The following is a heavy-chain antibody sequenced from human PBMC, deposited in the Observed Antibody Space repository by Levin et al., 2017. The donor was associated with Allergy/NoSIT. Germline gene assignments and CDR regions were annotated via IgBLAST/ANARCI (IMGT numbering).Heavy chain of an antibody. J-gene: IGHJ6*02. D-gene: IGHD1-26*01. CDR1: GFAFSGHA. Sequence: PGESLKISCAASGFAFSGHAMHWVRQGPGKGLEWVAVISNDASNKYYADSVKGRFTISRDNSKNTLYLQMNSLRVEDTAVYFFMRDRDSGSPYYYGMDVWGQGTAVTVSS. V-gene: IGHV3-30-3*01. CDR2: ISNDASNK. CDR3: MRDRDSGSPYYYGMDV.